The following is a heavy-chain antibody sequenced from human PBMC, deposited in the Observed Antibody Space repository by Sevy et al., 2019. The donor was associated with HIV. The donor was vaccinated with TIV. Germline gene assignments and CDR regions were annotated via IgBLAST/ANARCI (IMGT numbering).Heavy chain of an antibody. CDR2: TYYRSKWYN. Sequence: SQTLSLTCAISGDSVSSNSAAWNWIRQSPSRGLEWLGRTYYRSKWYNDYAVSVKSRITINPDTSKNQFSLQLHSVTPEDTAVYYCARDKYYYGSGSYYTGGYYYYYGMDVWGQGTTVTVSS. V-gene: IGHV6-1*01. J-gene: IGHJ6*02. CDR3: ARDKYYYGSGSYYTGGYYYYYGMDV. D-gene: IGHD3-10*01. CDR1: GDSVSSNSAA.